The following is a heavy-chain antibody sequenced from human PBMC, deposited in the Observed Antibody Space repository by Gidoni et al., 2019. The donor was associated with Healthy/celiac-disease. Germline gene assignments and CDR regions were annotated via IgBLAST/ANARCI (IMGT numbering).Heavy chain of an antibody. CDR2: IYYSGST. J-gene: IGHJ5*02. Sequence: QLQLQESGPGLVQPSETLSLTCTVPGRSIRSSSYYWGWIRQPPGKGLEWIGSIYYSGSTYYNPSLKSRVTISVDTSKNQFSLKLSSVTAADTAVYYCARETADHWFDPWGQGTLVTVSS. CDR1: GRSIRSSSYY. CDR3: ARETADHWFDP. V-gene: IGHV4-39*01.